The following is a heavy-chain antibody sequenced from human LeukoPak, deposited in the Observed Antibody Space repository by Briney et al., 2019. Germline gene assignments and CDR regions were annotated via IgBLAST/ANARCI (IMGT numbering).Heavy chain of an antibody. Sequence: ASVKVSCRASGYTFTGYYMSWVRQAPGQGLEWMGWINPDSGGTHYAQNFQGWVTMTRDTSISTAYMELSRLRSDDTAVYYCARGTLTAPRSAFDIWGQGTMVTVSP. CDR1: GYTFTGYY. CDR3: ARGTLTAPRSAFDI. J-gene: IGHJ3*02. CDR2: INPDSGGT. D-gene: IGHD1-14*01. V-gene: IGHV1-2*04.